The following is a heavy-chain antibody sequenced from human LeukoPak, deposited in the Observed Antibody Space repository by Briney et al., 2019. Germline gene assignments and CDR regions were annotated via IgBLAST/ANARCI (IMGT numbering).Heavy chain of an antibody. J-gene: IGHJ4*02. CDR1: GFTFSSYE. V-gene: IGHV3-48*03. D-gene: IGHD2-2*01. CDR3: ASSLEPADILLVSFAY. CDR2: ISSSGSTI. Sequence: PGGSLRLSCAASGFTFSSYEMNWVRQAPGKGLEWVSYISSSGSTIHYADSVKGRFTISRNNAENSLYLQMNSLRAEDTAVYYCASSLEPADILLVSFAYWGQGTLVTVSS.